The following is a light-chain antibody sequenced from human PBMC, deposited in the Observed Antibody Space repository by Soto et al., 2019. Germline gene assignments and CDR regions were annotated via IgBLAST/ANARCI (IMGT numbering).Light chain of an antibody. CDR2: GAS. CDR3: QHYGRSPS. V-gene: IGKV3-20*01. CDR1: QSVGSAC. J-gene: IGKJ1*01. Sequence: EIVLTQSPGTLSLSPGERATLSCRASQSVGSACVGWYQQKPGQAPRLLIFGASRGATGIPDRFSGSGSGTNFTLTINKVEPEDSAVYYCQHYGRSPSFGRGTKVDIK.